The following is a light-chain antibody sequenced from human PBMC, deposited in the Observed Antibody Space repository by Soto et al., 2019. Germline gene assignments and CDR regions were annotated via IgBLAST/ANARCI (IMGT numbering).Light chain of an antibody. CDR2: ATS. J-gene: IGKJ1*01. Sequence: DIHMTQSPSSLSASVGDRVTITCRASQGISNYLAWYQQKPGKVPKLLVYATSTLQSGVPSRFSGRGSGTDFTLTISSLQPEDAATYYCLKYSSAPRTFGQGTKVDIK. V-gene: IGKV1-27*01. CDR1: QGISNY. CDR3: LKYSSAPRT.